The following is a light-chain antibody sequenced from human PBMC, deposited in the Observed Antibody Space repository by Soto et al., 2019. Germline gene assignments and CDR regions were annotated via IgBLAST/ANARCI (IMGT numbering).Light chain of an antibody. CDR2: DNT. Sequence: QSVLTQPPSVSGAPGERVTISCTGSSSDIGAGYRVRWYQQVPGTAPKLLIYDNTNRPSGVSVRFSGSKSGTSASLAISGLQAEDEADYYCAAWDDSLNALFGTGTKLTVL. CDR3: AAWDDSLNAL. CDR1: SSDIGAGYR. V-gene: IGLV1-40*01. J-gene: IGLJ1*01.